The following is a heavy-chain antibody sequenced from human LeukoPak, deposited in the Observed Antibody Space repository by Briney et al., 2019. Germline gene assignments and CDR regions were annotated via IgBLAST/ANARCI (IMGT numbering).Heavy chain of an antibody. D-gene: IGHD2-2*01. CDR1: GYTFTSYY. Sequence: GASVKVSCKASGYTFTSYYMHWVRQAPGQGLEWMGIINPSGGSTSYAQKFQGRVTMTRDTSTSTVYMELSSLRSEDTAVYYCARDAIVVVPAALPDYWGQGTLVTVSS. V-gene: IGHV1-46*01. CDR2: INPSGGST. J-gene: IGHJ4*02. CDR3: ARDAIVVVPAALPDY.